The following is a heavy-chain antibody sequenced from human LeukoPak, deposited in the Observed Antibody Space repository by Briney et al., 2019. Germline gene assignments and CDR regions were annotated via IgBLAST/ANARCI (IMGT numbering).Heavy chain of an antibody. CDR3: ARKISGYYYGYRFGYFDY. CDR1: GGSFSGYY. CDR2: INHSGST. V-gene: IGHV4-34*01. D-gene: IGHD3-22*01. J-gene: IGHJ4*02. Sequence: PSETLSLTCAVYGGSFSGYYWSWIRQPPGKGLEWIGEINHSGSTNYNPSLKSRVTISVDTSKNQFSLKLSSVTAADTAVYYCARKISGYYYGYRFGYFDYWGQGTLVTVSS.